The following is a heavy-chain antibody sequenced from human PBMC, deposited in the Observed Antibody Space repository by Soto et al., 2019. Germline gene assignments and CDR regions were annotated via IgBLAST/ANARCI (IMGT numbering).Heavy chain of an antibody. D-gene: IGHD3-10*01. J-gene: IGHJ4*02. CDR1: GYSFTSYG. V-gene: IGHV1-18*01. Sequence: QVQLVQSGAEVKNPGASVKVSCKTSGYSFTSYGISWVRQAPGQGLEWMGWISGYNGNTNYARKFQGRVTMTTDTSTSTAYMELRSLRSDDTAMYYCAKVRPWFGELIDYWGQGTLVTVSS. CDR2: ISGYNGNT. CDR3: AKVRPWFGELIDY.